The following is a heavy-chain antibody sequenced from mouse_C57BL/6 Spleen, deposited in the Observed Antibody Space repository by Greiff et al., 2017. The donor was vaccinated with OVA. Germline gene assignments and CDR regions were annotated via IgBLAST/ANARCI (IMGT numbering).Heavy chain of an antibody. CDR2: IDPNSGGT. D-gene: IGHD1-1*01. CDR1: VYTFTSYW. J-gene: IGHJ4*01. V-gene: IGHV1-72*01. Sequence: QVQLQQPGAELVKPGASVKLSCKASVYTFTSYWMHWVKQRPGRGLEWIGRIDPNSGGTKYNEKFKSKATLTVDKPSSTAYMQLSSLTSEDSAVYYCARPLYYGSSYVLNDYAMDYWGQGTSVTVSS. CDR3: ARPLYYGSSYVLNDYAMDY.